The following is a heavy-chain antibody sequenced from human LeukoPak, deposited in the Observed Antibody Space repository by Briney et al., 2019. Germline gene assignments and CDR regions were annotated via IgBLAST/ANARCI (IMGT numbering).Heavy chain of an antibody. Sequence: GASVKVSCKASGGTFSSYAISWVRQAPGQGLEWMGRIIPILGIANYAQKFQGRVTITADKSTSTAYMELSSLRSDDTAVYYCARVGSPTVTTMDRDYWGQGTLVTVSS. CDR3: ARVGSPTVTTMDRDY. D-gene: IGHD4-17*01. CDR1: GGTFSSYA. J-gene: IGHJ4*02. V-gene: IGHV1-69*04. CDR2: IIPILGIA.